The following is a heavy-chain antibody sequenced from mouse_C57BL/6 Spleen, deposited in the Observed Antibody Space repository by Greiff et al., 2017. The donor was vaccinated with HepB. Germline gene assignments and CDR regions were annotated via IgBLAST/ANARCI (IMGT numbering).Heavy chain of an antibody. Sequence: QVQLQQSGAELVRPGASVTLSCKASGYTFTDYDMHWVKQTPVHGLEWIGAIDPETGGTAYNQKFKGKAILTADKSSSTAYMELRSLTSEDSAVYYGTRDCGRSLAWFAYWGQGTLVTVSA. CDR1: GYTFTDYD. CDR2: IDPETGGT. J-gene: IGHJ3*01. D-gene: IGHD1-1*01. V-gene: IGHV1-15*01. CDR3: TRDCGRSLAWFAY.